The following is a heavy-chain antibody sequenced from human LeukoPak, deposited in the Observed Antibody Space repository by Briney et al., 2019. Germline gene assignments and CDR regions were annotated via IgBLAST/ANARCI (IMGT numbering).Heavy chain of an antibody. D-gene: IGHD2-21*02. Sequence: GGSLRLSCAASGFAFSSYAMSWVRQAPGKGLEWVSTISSSGGSTYYADSVKGRFTISRDNSKNTLYLQMNSLRAEDTAVYYCAKDRSDCGGDCYSEGYDYWGQGTLVTVSS. CDR1: GFAFSSYA. CDR2: ISSSGGST. J-gene: IGHJ4*02. V-gene: IGHV3-23*01. CDR3: AKDRSDCGGDCYSEGYDY.